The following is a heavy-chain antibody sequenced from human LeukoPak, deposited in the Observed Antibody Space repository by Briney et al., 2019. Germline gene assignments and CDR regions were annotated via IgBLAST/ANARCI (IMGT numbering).Heavy chain of an antibody. CDR3: ARAPVDYYDSSGYYSYFDY. J-gene: IGHJ4*02. Sequence: GESLKISCKGSGYSFTSYWIGWVRQMPGKGLEWMGIIYPGDPDTRYSPSFQGQVTISADKSISTAYLQWSSLKASDTAMYYCARAPVDYYDSSGYYSYFDYWGQGTLVTVSS. CDR1: GYSFTSYW. V-gene: IGHV5-51*01. D-gene: IGHD3-22*01. CDR2: IYPGDPDT.